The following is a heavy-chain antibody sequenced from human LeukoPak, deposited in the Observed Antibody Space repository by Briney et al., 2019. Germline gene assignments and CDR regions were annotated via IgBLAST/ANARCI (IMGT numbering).Heavy chain of an antibody. CDR3: ARGGYYDSSGYHTGLGFDY. D-gene: IGHD3-22*01. Sequence: GSSVKVSCKASGGTFSSYAISWVRQAPGQGLEWMGWMNPNSGNTGYAQKFQGRVTITRNTSISTAYMELSSLRSEDTAVYYCARGGYYDSSGYHTGLGFDYWGQGTQVTVSS. V-gene: IGHV1-8*03. CDR1: GGTFSSYA. CDR2: MNPNSGNT. J-gene: IGHJ4*02.